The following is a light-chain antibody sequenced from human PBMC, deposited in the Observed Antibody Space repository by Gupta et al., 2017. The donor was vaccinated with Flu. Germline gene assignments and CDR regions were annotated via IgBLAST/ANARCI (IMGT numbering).Light chain of an antibody. CDR2: EVS. CDR3: CSYAGSSTCV. Sequence: GQPITITRTGTSSDVGSYNLVSWYQQHPGKAPKLMIYEVSKRPSGVSNRFSGSKSGNTASLTISGLQAGDEADDYCCSYAGSSTCVFG. CDR1: SSDVGSYNL. J-gene: IGLJ3*02. V-gene: IGLV2-23*02.